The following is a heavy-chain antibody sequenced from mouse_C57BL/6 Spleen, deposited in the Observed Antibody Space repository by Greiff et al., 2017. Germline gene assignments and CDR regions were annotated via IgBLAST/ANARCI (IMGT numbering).Heavy chain of an antibody. D-gene: IGHD2-4*01. V-gene: IGHV2-2*01. CDR2: IWSGGST. CDR3: ASIYYDYDDPAWFAY. J-gene: IGHJ3*01. CDR1: GFSLTSYG. Sequence: QVQLQQSGPGLVQPSQSLSITCTVSGFSLTSYGVHWVRQSPGKGLEWLGVIWSGGSTDYNEAFISRLRISKDNSKSQVFFKMNSLQADDTAIYYCASIYYDYDDPAWFAYWGQGTLVTVSA.